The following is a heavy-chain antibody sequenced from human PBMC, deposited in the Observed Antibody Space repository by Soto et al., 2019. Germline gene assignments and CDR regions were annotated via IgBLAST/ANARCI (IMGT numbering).Heavy chain of an antibody. D-gene: IGHD5-18*01. Sequence: QVQLVQSGGEVKKPGASVKVSCQASGYTFSNYAISWLRQAPGQGPEWMGWISAYSGKTDYAPKFQARLTLTTDTSTSTAYMELRGLGSADTAVSYCTKAEPRRLHGPFDYWGQGTVVTVSS. CDR2: ISAYSGKT. J-gene: IGHJ4*02. CDR1: GYTFSNYA. V-gene: IGHV1-18*01. CDR3: TKAEPRRLHGPFDY.